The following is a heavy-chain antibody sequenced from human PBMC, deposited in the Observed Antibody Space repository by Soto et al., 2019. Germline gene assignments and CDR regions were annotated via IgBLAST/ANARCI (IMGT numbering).Heavy chain of an antibody. J-gene: IGHJ5*02. D-gene: IGHD3-22*01. CDR3: ARDATFDSGGYYYVSWFDL. CDR1: GYTFTGYY. V-gene: IGHV1-2*04. CDR2: INPNSGGT. Sequence: ASVKVSCKASGYTFTGYYMHWVRQAPGQGLEWMGWINPNSGGTNYAQKFQGWVTMTRDTSISTAYMELSRMRSDDTAVYFCARDATFDSGGYYYVSWFDLWGQGTPVTVSS.